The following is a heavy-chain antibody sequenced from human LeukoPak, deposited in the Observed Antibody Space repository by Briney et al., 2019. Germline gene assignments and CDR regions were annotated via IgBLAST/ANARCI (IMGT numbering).Heavy chain of an antibody. CDR1: GFTFSSYA. CDR3: AKDQGFMITFGGVIVN. V-gene: IGHV3-23*01. CDR2: ISGSGGST. Sequence: GGSRRLSCAAAGFTFSSYAMSWVRRAPGKGLEWVSAISGSGGSTYYEDSVKGRFTISRDNSKNTLYLQMNSLRAEDTAVYYCAKDQGFMITFGGVIVNWGKGNLVTVSS. J-gene: IGHJ4*02. D-gene: IGHD3-16*02.